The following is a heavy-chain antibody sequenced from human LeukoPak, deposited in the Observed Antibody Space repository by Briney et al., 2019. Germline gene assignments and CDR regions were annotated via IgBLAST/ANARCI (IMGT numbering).Heavy chain of an antibody. V-gene: IGHV4-38-2*02. J-gene: IGHJ4*02. CDR2: IYHSGIT. CDR1: GYSISSAYY. D-gene: IGHD3-22*01. Sequence: PSETLSLTRTVSGYSISSAYYWGWIRQPPGKGLEWIGSIYHSGITYYNPSLKSRVTISVDTSKNQFSLKLSSVTAADTAVYYCARVGDTSGYYFGYYFDYWGQGTLVTVSS. CDR3: ARVGDTSGYYFGYYFDY.